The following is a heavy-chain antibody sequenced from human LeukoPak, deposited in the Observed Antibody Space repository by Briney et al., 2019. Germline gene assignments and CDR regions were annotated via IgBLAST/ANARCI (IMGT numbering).Heavy chain of an antibody. V-gene: IGHV3-21*01. CDR1: GFTFSSYS. CDR3: ARLDYGSGSYYDDY. D-gene: IGHD3-10*01. J-gene: IGHJ4*02. CDR2: ICSSSSYI. Sequence: GGSLRLSCAASGFTFSSYSMNWVRQAPGKGLEWVSFICSSSSYIYYADSMKGRFTISRDNAKNSLYLQMNSLRAEDTAVFYCARLDYGSGSYYDDYWGQGTLVTVSS.